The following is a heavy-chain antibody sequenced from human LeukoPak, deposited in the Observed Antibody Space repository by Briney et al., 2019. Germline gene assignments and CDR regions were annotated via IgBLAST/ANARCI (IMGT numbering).Heavy chain of an antibody. Sequence: PGGSLRLSCAASGFTVSSNYMSWVRQAPGKGLDWVSIIYSAGTTYYADSVRGRFTISRDNSKNTLYLQMNSLRAEDTAVYYCARPGGSSWFLDYWGQGTLVTVSS. CDR2: IYSAGTT. CDR1: GFTVSSNY. J-gene: IGHJ4*02. CDR3: ARPGGSSWFLDY. D-gene: IGHD6-13*01. V-gene: IGHV3-66*04.